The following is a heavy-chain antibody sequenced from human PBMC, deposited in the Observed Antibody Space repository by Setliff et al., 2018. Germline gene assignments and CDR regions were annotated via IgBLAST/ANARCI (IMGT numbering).Heavy chain of an antibody. D-gene: IGHD6-13*01. V-gene: IGHV4-39*01. CDR2: IYYSGST. CDR1: GGSISSSSYY. CDR3: ARHRAGHIAALDY. J-gene: IGHJ4*02. Sequence: TLSLTCTVSGGSISSSSYYWGWIRQPPGKGLEWIGSIYYSGSTYYNPSLKSRVTISVDTSKNQFSLKLSSVTAADTAVYYCARHRAGHIAALDYWGQGTLVTVSS.